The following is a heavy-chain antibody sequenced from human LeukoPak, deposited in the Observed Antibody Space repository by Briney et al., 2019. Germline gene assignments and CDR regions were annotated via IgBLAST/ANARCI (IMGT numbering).Heavy chain of an antibody. D-gene: IGHD3-22*01. Sequence: GGSLRLSCAASGFTFSSYAMSWVRQAPGKGLEWVSAISGSGGSTYYADSVKGRFTTSRDNSKNTLYLQMNSLRAEDTAVYYCAKDRPYYYDSSGYLGYFDYWGQGTLVTVSS. V-gene: IGHV3-23*01. CDR2: ISGSGGST. CDR3: AKDRPYYYDSSGYLGYFDY. CDR1: GFTFSSYA. J-gene: IGHJ4*02.